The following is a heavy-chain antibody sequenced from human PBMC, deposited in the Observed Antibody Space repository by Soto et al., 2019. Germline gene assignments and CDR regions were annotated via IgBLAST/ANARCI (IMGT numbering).Heavy chain of an antibody. CDR3: ARDHSSSYYFDY. V-gene: IGHV3-53*01. CDR1: GFTVSSNY. Sequence: GGSLRLSCAASGFTVSSNYMSWVRQAPGKGLEWVSVIYSGGSTYYADSVKGRFTISRDNSKNTLYLQMNSLRAEDTAVYYCARDHSSSYYFDYWGQGTLVTVSS. D-gene: IGHD6-6*01. CDR2: IYSGGST. J-gene: IGHJ4*02.